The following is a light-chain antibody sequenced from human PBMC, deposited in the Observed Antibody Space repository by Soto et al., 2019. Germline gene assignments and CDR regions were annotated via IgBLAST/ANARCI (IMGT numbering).Light chain of an antibody. J-gene: IGKJ1*01. CDR1: QDVGSK. CDR2: GAT. Sequence: EIVTTHSPATLSVSPGERATLSCRASQDVGSKLAWYQQKPGQAPRLLIYGATTRATGIPARFSGSGSGTQFTLTISSLQSEDFAVYYCQQCNDSPPWTFGQGTKVDIK. V-gene: IGKV3-15*01. CDR3: QQCNDSPPWT.